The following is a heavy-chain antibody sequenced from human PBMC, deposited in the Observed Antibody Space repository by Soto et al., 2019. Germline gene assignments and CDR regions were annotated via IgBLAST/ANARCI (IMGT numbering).Heavy chain of an antibody. CDR3: AREFFEVTTGVMDV. CDR1: GFTFSSYG. CDR2: IWYDGSNK. Sequence: ESGGGVVQPGRSLRLSCAASGFTFSSYGMHWVRQAPGKGLEWVAVIWYDGSNKYYADSVKGRFTISRDNSKNTLYLQMNSLRAEDTAVYYCAREFFEVTTGVMDVWGQGTTVTVSS. J-gene: IGHJ6*02. V-gene: IGHV3-33*01. D-gene: IGHD3-3*01.